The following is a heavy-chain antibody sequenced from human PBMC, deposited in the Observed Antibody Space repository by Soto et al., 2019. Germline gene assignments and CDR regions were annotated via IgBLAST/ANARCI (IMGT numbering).Heavy chain of an antibody. Sequence: QVQLVQSGAEVKKPGASVKVSCKASGYTFTSYGISWVRQAPGQGLEWMGWISAYIGNTNYAQKLQGRVTMTTDTSTSTAYMELRSLRSDDTAVYYCARDPLDGLRFLEWLLFFDYWGQGTLVTVSS. CDR1: GYTFTSYG. D-gene: IGHD3-3*01. CDR2: ISAYIGNT. J-gene: IGHJ4*02. CDR3: ARDPLDGLRFLEWLLFFDY. V-gene: IGHV1-18*01.